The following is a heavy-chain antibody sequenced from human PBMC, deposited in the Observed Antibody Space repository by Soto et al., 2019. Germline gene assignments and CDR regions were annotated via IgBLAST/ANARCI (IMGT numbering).Heavy chain of an antibody. V-gene: IGHV3-30*18. CDR3: AKWGTLVVGFLDI. Sequence: QVQLVESGGGVVQPGRSLRLSCEASGFTFSDYGMHWVRQAPGKGLEWVALISFGGSHKYYADSVKGRFTISRDNAKNTLYLQMNSLRDEDTSVYYCAKWGTLVVGFLDIWGQGTMVTVSS. CDR2: ISFGGSHK. D-gene: IGHD2-21*01. CDR1: GFTFSDYG. J-gene: IGHJ3*02.